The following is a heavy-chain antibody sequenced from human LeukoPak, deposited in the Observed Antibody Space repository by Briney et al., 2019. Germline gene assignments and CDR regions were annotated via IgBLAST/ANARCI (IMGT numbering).Heavy chain of an antibody. Sequence: SEALSLTCTVSGGSISSSSYYWGWIRQPPGKGLEWIGSIYYSGSTYYNPSLKSRVTISVDTSKNQFSLKLSSVTAADTAVYYCATYGFGVLSPAFDIWGQGTMVTVSS. CDR3: ATYGFGVLSPAFDI. V-gene: IGHV4-39*07. CDR1: GGSISSSSYY. J-gene: IGHJ3*02. D-gene: IGHD3-3*01. CDR2: IYYSGST.